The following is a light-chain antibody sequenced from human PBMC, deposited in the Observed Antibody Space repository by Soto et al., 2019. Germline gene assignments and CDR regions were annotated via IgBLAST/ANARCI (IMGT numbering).Light chain of an antibody. J-gene: IGKJ1*01. Sequence: EIQMTQSPSTLSASVGDRVTITCRASHSISSWLAWYQQKPGKAPKLLIYKASSLESGVPSRFSGSGSGTEFTLTISSLQPDDFATYYCQQYNSYPWTFGQGTKVDIK. CDR3: QQYNSYPWT. CDR2: KAS. CDR1: HSISSW. V-gene: IGKV1-5*03.